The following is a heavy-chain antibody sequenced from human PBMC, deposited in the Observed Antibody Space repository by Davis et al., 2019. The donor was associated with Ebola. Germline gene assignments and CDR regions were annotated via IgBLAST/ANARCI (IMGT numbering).Heavy chain of an antibody. J-gene: IGHJ5*02. CDR2: ISSSSSTI. CDR1: GFTFSSYS. CDR3: VRGTSIILAPSATPFGP. D-gene: IGHD2-2*01. V-gene: IGHV3-48*02. Sequence: GGSLRLSCAASGFTFSSYSMNWVRQAPGKGLEWVSYISSSSSTIYYADSVKGRFTISRDNAKNSLYLQMNSLRDEDTAVYYCVRGTSIILAPSATPFGPWGQGILVTVSS.